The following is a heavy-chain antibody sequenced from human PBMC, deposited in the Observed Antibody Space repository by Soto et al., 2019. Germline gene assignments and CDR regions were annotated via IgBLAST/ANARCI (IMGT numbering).Heavy chain of an antibody. CDR1: GGSFSDYY. CDR3: ARDLSHYSDYYDESSSETWFDP. V-gene: IGHV3-11*01. D-gene: IGHD3-22*01. J-gene: IGHJ5*02. Sequence: SLTLACAASGGSFSDYYRSWIRQPPGKGLEWFSYISKSGSTIHHPHTENGPFTISTHDANKSLYLQMNRLRAEDRALYYFARDLSHYSDYYDESSSETWFDPWGQGTLVTVSS. CDR2: ISKSGSTI.